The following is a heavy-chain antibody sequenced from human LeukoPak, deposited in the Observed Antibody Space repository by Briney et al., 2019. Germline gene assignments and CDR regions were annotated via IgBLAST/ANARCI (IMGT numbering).Heavy chain of an antibody. D-gene: IGHD4-17*01. J-gene: IGHJ4*02. Sequence: GGSLRLSCAASGFTFSNYDMNWVLQPPGKGLEWVSYITSSSGTMSYADSVKGRFTISRDNAKNSLYLQMNSLRDEDTAVYYCARPTTVTLDYWGQGTLVTVSS. CDR1: GFTFSNYD. CDR2: ITSSSGTM. V-gene: IGHV3-48*02. CDR3: ARPTTVTLDY.